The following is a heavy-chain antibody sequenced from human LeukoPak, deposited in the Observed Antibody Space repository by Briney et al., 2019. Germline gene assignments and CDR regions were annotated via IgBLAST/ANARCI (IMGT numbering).Heavy chain of an antibody. CDR2: ISWNSGSI. CDR1: GYTLTELS. V-gene: IGHV3-9*03. D-gene: IGHD3-9*01. CDR3: AKGTYYDILTGAFDI. J-gene: IGHJ3*02. Sequence: SCKVSGYTLTELSMHWVRQAPGKGLEWVSGISWNSGSIGYADSVKGRFTISRDNAKNSLYLQMNSLRAEDMALYYCAKGTYYDILTGAFDIWGQGTMVTVSS.